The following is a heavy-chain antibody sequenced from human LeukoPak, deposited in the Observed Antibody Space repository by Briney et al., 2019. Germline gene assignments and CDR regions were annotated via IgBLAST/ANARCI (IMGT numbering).Heavy chain of an antibody. CDR1: GYTFTGYY. D-gene: IGHD2-2*02. Sequence: ASVKVSCKASGYTFTGYYMHWVRQAPGQGLEWMGWINPNSGGTNYAQKFQGRVTMTRDTSISSAYMELSRLRSDDTAVYYCASVKFYCSSTSCYNDYWGQGTLVTVSS. CDR2: INPNSGGT. V-gene: IGHV1-2*02. J-gene: IGHJ4*02. CDR3: ASVKFYCSSTSCYNDY.